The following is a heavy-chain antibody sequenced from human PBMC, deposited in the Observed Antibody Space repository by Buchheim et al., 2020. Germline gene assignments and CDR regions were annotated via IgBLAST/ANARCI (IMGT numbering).Heavy chain of an antibody. J-gene: IGHJ4*02. CDR1: GFTFSSYG. CDR3: AKDFGDYVWGSSPPDY. CDR2: IAYDGSNK. Sequence: QVQLVESGGGVVQPGRSLRLSCAASGFTFSSYGMHWVRQAPGKGLEWVAVIAYDGSNKYYADSVKGRFTISRDNSKNTLYLQMNSLSAEDTAVYYCAKDFGDYVWGSSPPDYWGQGTL. D-gene: IGHD3-16*01. V-gene: IGHV3-30*18.